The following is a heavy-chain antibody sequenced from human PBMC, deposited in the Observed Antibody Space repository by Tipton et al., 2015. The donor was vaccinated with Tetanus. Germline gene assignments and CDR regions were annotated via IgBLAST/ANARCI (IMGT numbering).Heavy chain of an antibody. CDR1: GFSFTNYA. J-gene: IGHJ2*01. V-gene: IGHV3-23*01. D-gene: IGHD2-15*01. CDR3: AKDKCGVSSSIVYWYFDL. CDR2: ISASGGGT. Sequence: SPRLSCAASGFSFTNYAMSWVRQAPGKGLEWVSGISASGGGTYYADSVKGRFTISRDNSKNTLYLQMNSLRAEDTAVYYCAKDKCGVSSSIVYWYFDLWGRRTLVPLSS.